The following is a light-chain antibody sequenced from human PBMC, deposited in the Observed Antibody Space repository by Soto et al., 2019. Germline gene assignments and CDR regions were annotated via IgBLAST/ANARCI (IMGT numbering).Light chain of an antibody. CDR1: QSVSSSY. J-gene: IGKJ2*01. V-gene: IGKV3-20*01. CDR2: GAS. CDR3: QQYGSSPLYT. Sequence: EIVLTQSPGTLSLSPGERATLSCRASQSVSSSYLAWYQQKPGQAPRLLIYGASSRATGIPDRFSGSGSGTDFTVTISRLEPEDFAVYYCQQYGSSPLYTVGQGTKLDIK.